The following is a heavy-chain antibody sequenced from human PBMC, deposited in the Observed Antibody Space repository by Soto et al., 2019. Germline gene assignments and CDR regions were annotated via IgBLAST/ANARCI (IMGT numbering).Heavy chain of an antibody. CDR2: IIAILGIT. CDR3: ARGENCSRTTCSAKGFDP. V-gene: IGHV1-69*02. Sequence: QVQLLQSGAEVKMPGSSVKVSCEAPGGTFSSYTISWVRQAPGQGREWMGRIIAILGITNYAQKFQGRVTITADKSTMTAYMELSSLRSEDTGVYYCARGENCSRTTCSAKGFDPWGQGTLVTVSS. CDR1: GGTFSSYT. J-gene: IGHJ5*02. D-gene: IGHD2-2*01.